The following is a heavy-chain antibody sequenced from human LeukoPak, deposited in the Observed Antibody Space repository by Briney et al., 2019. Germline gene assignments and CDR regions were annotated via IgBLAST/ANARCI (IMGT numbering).Heavy chain of an antibody. CDR2: ISGCGGST. CDR3: AKAPFHDFWSGYRRSFGY. D-gene: IGHD3-3*01. Sequence: GGSLRLSCAASGFTFSSYAMSWVRQAPGRGLEWVSAISGCGGSTYYADSVKGRFTISRDNSKNKLYLQMNSLRAEDTAVYYCAKAPFHDFWSGYRRSFGYWGQGTIVTVSS. CDR1: GFTFSSYA. J-gene: IGHJ4*02. V-gene: IGHV3-23*01.